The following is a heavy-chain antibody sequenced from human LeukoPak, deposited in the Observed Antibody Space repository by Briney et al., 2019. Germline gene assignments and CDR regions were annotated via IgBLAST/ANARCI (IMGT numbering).Heavy chain of an antibody. V-gene: IGHV4-59*07. CDR3: ARSDYYDSSGYFAGGDWFDP. D-gene: IGHD3-22*01. CDR1: GASITDYF. J-gene: IGHJ5*02. CDR2: VYYSGTT. Sequence: SDTLSLSCTVSGASITDYFWTWLRQPPGKGREWFGYVYYSGTTIFNPSLKSRVTISVDTSKNQFSLNLSSVTAADTAVYYCARSDYYDSSGYFAGGDWFDPWGQGTLVTVSS.